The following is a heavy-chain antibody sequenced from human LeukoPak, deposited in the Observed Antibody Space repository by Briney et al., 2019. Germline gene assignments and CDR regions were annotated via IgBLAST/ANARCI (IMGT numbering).Heavy chain of an antibody. Sequence: GASVKVSCKASGYTFTGYYMHWVRQAPVQGLEWMGWINPNSGGTNYAQKFQGRVTMTRDTSISTAYMELSRLRADDTAVYYCARTLFEGYYGSGSSIWGQGTLVTVSS. CDR2: INPNSGGT. J-gene: IGHJ4*02. CDR3: ARTLFEGYYGSGSSI. D-gene: IGHD3-10*01. V-gene: IGHV1-2*02. CDR1: GYTFTGYY.